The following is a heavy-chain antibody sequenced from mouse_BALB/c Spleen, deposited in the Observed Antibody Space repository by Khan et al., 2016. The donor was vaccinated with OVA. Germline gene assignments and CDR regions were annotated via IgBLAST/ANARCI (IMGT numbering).Heavy chain of an antibody. CDR3: TRSVYYAYAYAMDS. J-gene: IGHJ4*01. CDR1: GYSITSDFA. D-gene: IGHD2-2*01. V-gene: IGHV3-2*02. Sequence: EVQLQESGPGLVKPSQSLSLTCTVTGYSITSDFAWNWVRQFPGNKLEWMGYISFSGSTIYDPSLKSRLSITRDTSKNQFFLQLSSFTTEDTATYYCTRSVYYAYAYAMDSWGQGTSVTVSS. CDR2: ISFSGST.